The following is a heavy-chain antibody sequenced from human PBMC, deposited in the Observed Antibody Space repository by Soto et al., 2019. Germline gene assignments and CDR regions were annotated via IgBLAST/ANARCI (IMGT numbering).Heavy chain of an antibody. J-gene: IGHJ3*02. CDR1: GFTFSSYA. CDR2: IGGSGGST. Sequence: GGSLRLSCAASGFTFSSYAMSWVRQAPGKGLEWVSAIGGSGGSTYYADSVKGRFTISRDNSKNTLYLQMNSLRAEDTAVYYCTIQLWLQGAFDIWGQGTMVTVSS. CDR3: TIQLWLQGAFDI. V-gene: IGHV3-23*01. D-gene: IGHD5-18*01.